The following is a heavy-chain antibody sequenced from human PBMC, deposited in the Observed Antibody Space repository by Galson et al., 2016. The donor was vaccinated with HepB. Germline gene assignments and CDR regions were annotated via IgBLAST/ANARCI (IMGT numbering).Heavy chain of an antibody. CDR1: GFTLSTYN. D-gene: IGHD6-19*01. V-gene: IGHV3-30*04. J-gene: IGHJ4*02. CDR2: ISNDGTNK. Sequence: SLRLSCAVSGFTLSTYNMHWVRQAPGEGLEWVAGISNDGTNKYYAGSVKGRHIISRDNPKNTLYLHMNSLRPEDTAVYYCARAGAVAGLSSDWGQGTLVTVSS. CDR3: ARAGAVAGLSSD.